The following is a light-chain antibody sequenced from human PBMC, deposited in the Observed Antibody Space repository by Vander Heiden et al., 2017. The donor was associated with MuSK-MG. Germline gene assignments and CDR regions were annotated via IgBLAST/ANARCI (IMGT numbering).Light chain of an antibody. J-gene: IGKJ2*01. CDR3: QQYNDYPYT. Sequence: DIQMTQSPSTLSASVGDRVTLTCRASRSMSGWLAWYQQKPWKAPKLLIYDASSLESGVPSRFSGSGSGTEFTLTISVLQPDDFATYYCQQYNDYPYTFGQGTKLEIQ. CDR1: RSMSGW. CDR2: DAS. V-gene: IGKV1-5*01.